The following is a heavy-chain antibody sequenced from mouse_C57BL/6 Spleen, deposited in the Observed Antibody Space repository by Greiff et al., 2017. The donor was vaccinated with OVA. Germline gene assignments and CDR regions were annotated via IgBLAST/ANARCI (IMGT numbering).Heavy chain of an antibody. J-gene: IGHJ4*01. V-gene: IGHV5-6*01. D-gene: IGHD2-5*01. CDR3: ARQAYSNYEGYYAMDY. CDR1: GFTFSSYG. CDR2: ISSGGSYT. Sequence: EVQGVESGGDLVKPGGSLKLSCAASGFTFSSYGMSWVRQTPDKRLEWVATISSGGSYTYYPDRVKGRFTISRDNAKNTLYLQMSSLKSEDTAMYYCARQAYSNYEGYYAMDYWGQGTSVTVSS.